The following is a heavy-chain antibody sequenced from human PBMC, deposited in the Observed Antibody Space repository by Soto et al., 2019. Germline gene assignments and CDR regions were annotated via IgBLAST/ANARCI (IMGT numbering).Heavy chain of an antibody. J-gene: IGHJ4*02. D-gene: IGHD3-10*01. Sequence: QLQLQESGSGLVKPSQTLSLTCAVSGGSISSGGYSWSWIRQPPGKGLEWIGYIYHSGSTYYNPSLKSRVTISVDRSKNQFSLKLSSVTAADTAVYYCARAPITMVRGVIPHLVYFDYWGQGTLVTVSS. CDR3: ARAPITMVRGVIPHLVYFDY. CDR2: IYHSGST. V-gene: IGHV4-30-2*01. CDR1: GGSISSGGYS.